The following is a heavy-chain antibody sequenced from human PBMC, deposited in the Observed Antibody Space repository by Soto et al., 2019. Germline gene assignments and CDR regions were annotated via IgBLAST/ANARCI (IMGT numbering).Heavy chain of an antibody. CDR1: GGSISSYY. V-gene: IGHV4-59*01. Sequence: QVQLQESGPGLVKPSETLSLTCTVSGGSISSYYWSWIRQPPGKGLEWIGDVSYSGSTSYNPSLERRIIISVDTSKSQFSLKVTSVTAADTVVYYCARVGGSRTTGFDYWGQGTLVTVSS. D-gene: IGHD1-1*01. CDR2: VSYSGST. J-gene: IGHJ4*02. CDR3: ARVGGSRTTGFDY.